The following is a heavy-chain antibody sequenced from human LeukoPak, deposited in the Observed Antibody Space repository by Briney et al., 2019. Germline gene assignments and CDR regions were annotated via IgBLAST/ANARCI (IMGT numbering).Heavy chain of an antibody. CDR2: INPNSGGT. V-gene: IGHV1-2*02. J-gene: IGHJ4*02. CDR3: ARSNRIVVVPAAMSY. D-gene: IGHD2-2*01. CDR1: GYTFTGYY. Sequence: GASVKVSCKASGYTFTGYYMHWVRQAPGQGLEWMGWINPNSGGTNYAQKFQGRVTMTSDTSISTAYMELSRLRSDDTAVYYCARSNRIVVVPAAMSYWGQGTLVTVSS.